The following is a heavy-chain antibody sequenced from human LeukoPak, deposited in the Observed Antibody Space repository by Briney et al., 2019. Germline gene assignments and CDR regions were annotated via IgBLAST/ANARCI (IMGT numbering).Heavy chain of an antibody. J-gene: IGHJ4*02. CDR2: ISGSGGST. CDR3: AKLPLYCSGGSCSSYFDY. V-gene: IGHV3-23*01. CDR1: GFTFSSYA. Sequence: GGSLRLSCAASGFTFSSYAMSWVRQAPGKGLEWVSAISGSGGSTYYADSVKGRFTTSRDNSKNTLYLQMNSLRAEDTAVYYCAKLPLYCSGGSCSSYFDYWGQGTLVTVSS. D-gene: IGHD2-15*01.